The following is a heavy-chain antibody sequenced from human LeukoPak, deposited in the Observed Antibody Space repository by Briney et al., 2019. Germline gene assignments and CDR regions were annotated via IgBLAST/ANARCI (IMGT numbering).Heavy chain of an antibody. Sequence: ASVKVSCKASGYTFTSYGISWVRQAPGQGLEWMGWISAYNGNTNYAQKLQGRVTMTTDTSTSTAYMELRSLTSDDTAVYYCAGDLDYYYGMDVWGQGTTVTVSS. J-gene: IGHJ6*02. CDR3: AGDLDYYYGMDV. CDR1: GYTFTSYG. V-gene: IGHV1-18*01. CDR2: ISAYNGNT.